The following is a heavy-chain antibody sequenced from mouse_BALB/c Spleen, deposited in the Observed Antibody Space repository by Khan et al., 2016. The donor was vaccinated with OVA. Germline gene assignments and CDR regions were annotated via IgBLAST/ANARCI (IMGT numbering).Heavy chain of an antibody. CDR1: GDSISSGY. CDR2: ISYSGST. Sequence: EVQLQESGPSLVKPSQTLSLTCSVTGDSISSGYWNWIRKFPGNKLEYMGYISYSGSTYYNPSLKSRISITRDTSKNQYYLQLNSVTSEDTATYSCAIANYRYDGYLDYWGQGTTLTVSS. V-gene: IGHV3-8*02. CDR3: AIANYRYDGYLDY. D-gene: IGHD2-12*01. J-gene: IGHJ2*01.